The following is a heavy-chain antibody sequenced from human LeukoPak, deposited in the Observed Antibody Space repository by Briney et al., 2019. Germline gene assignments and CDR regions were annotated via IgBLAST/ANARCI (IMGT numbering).Heavy chain of an antibody. CDR1: GGSISTSGYY. CDR3: AREEIRTTAPFDY. D-gene: IGHD1-1*01. V-gene: IGHV4-39*07. Sequence: PSETLSLTCTVSGGSISTSGYYWGWIRQPPGKGLEWIGSIYYSGSTYYNPSLKSRVTISVDTSKNQFSLKLSSVTAADTAVYYCAREEIRTTAPFDYWGQGTLVTVSS. J-gene: IGHJ4*02. CDR2: IYYSGST.